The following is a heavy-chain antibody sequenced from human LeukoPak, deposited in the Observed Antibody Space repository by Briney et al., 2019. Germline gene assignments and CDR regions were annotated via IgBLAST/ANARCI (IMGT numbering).Heavy chain of an antibody. CDR3: AKGGPVAADPRYFQH. D-gene: IGHD6-19*01. Sequence: GGSLRLSCAASGFTFTDYAMSWVRQALGKGLEWVSAISGSGDSTYYADSMEGRFTISRDNSKNTLYLQMNSLRAEDTAVYYCAKGGPVAADPRYFQHWGQGTLVTVSS. CDR1: GFTFTDYA. V-gene: IGHV3-23*01. J-gene: IGHJ1*01. CDR2: ISGSGDST.